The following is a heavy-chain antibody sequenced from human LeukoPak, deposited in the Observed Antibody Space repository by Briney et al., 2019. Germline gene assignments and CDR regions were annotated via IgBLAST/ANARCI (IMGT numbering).Heavy chain of an antibody. CDR1: GFTFSSFG. CDR3: VGEIGPRSFDY. Sequence: GGSLRLSCATSGFTFSSFGMHWVRQAPGQGLEWVAVIWYDGSNKYYADSVKGRFTISRDNSKNTLYLQMDSLRAEDTAVYYCVGEIGPRSFDYWGQGTLVTVSS. D-gene: IGHD3-16*01. CDR2: IWYDGSNK. J-gene: IGHJ4*02. V-gene: IGHV3-33*01.